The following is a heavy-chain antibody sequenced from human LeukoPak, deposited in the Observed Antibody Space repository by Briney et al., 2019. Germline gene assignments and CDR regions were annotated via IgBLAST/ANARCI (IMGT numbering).Heavy chain of an antibody. D-gene: IGHD2-2*01. Sequence: ASVKVSCKASGYTFTGYYMHWVRQAPGQGLEWMGWINPNIGGTNYAQKFQGRVTMTRDTSISTAYMELSRLRSDDTAVYYCARGGNVVVPAATSWFDPWGQGTLVTVSS. CDR3: ARGGNVVVPAATSWFDP. J-gene: IGHJ5*02. V-gene: IGHV1-2*02. CDR1: GYTFTGYY. CDR2: INPNIGGT.